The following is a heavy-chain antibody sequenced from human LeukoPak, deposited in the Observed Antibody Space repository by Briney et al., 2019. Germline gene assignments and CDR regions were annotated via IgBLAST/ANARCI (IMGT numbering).Heavy chain of an antibody. J-gene: IGHJ4*02. CDR2: ISGSGDTT. CDR1: GFTFSSYA. Sequence: GGSLRLSCAASGFTFSSYAMTWVRQAPGKGLEWVSTISGSGDTTYYADSVKDRFTISRDNSKNTVYLQMNSLRAEGTAIYYCAREVPALDYWGQGTLVTVSS. CDR3: AREVPALDY. D-gene: IGHD2-2*01. V-gene: IGHV3-23*01.